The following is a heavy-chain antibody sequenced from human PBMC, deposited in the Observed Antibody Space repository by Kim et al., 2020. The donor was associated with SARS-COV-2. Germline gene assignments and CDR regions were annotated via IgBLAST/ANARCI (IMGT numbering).Heavy chain of an antibody. Sequence: ASVKVSCKASGYTFTGYYMHWVRQAPGQGLEWMGWINPNSGGTNYAQKFQGRVTMTRDTSISTAYMELSRLRSDDTAVYYCARDIDNYYDSSGYYAMANNWFDPWGQGTLVTVSS. D-gene: IGHD3-22*01. V-gene: IGHV1-2*02. CDR3: ARDIDNYYDSSGYYAMANNWFDP. CDR1: GYTFTGYY. CDR2: INPNSGGT. J-gene: IGHJ5*02.